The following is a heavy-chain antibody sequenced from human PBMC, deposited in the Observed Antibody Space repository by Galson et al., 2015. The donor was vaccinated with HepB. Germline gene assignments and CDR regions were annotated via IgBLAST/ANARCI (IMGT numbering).Heavy chain of an antibody. J-gene: IGHJ6*03. Sequence: SVKVSCKASGDAFKNFVFTWVRQAPRHGLEWLGRVIPVSGFAIYAQKYRGRVTLSADASTNTVSMELGSLTPDDTAVYYCAGTQSGERILSYYFYYMDVWGNGTTVIVSS. D-gene: IGHD1-14*01. CDR1: GDAFKNFV. CDR2: VIPVSGFA. CDR3: AGTQSGERILSYYFYYMDV. V-gene: IGHV1-69*13.